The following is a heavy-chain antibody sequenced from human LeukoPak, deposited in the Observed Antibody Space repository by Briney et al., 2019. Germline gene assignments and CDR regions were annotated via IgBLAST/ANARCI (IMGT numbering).Heavy chain of an antibody. CDR1: AFTFSSHP. CDR3: ARISLALSDNFDS. CDR2: ICSSIGCT. D-gene: IGHD1-1*01. J-gene: IGHJ4*02. Sequence: GGSLRLSCAASAFTFSSHPMGWVPRAPGKGLEWVSSICSSIGCTYYADSVRGRFAISRDDSKNTLYLQMNSLRAEDTAVYYCARISLALSDNFDSWGQGTLVTVSS. V-gene: IGHV3-23*01.